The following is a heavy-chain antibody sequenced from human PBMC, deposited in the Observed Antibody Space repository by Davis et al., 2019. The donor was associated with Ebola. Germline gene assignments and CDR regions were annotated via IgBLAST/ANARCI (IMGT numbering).Heavy chain of an antibody. D-gene: IGHD3-9*01. CDR3: ARDQRPFYDILTGYQHYYYYGMDV. CDR1: GYTFTSYY. V-gene: IGHV1-46*01. Sequence: ASVTVSCKASGYTFTSYYMHWVRQAPGQGLEWMGIINPSGGSTSYAQKFQGRVTMTRDTSTSTVYMELSSLRSEDTAVYYCARDQRPFYDILTGYQHYYYYGMDVWGQGTTVTVSS. CDR2: INPSGGST. J-gene: IGHJ6*02.